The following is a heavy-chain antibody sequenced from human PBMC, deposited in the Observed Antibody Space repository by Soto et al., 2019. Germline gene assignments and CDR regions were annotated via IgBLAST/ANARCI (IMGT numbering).Heavy chain of an antibody. Sequence: ASVKVSCKASGYTFTSYGTSWVRQAPGQGLEWMGWISAYNGNTNYAQKLQGRVTMTTDTSTSTAYMELRSLRSDDTAVYYCARDGITIFGVVARPYGMDVWGQGTTVTVSS. V-gene: IGHV1-18*01. CDR3: ARDGITIFGVVARPYGMDV. J-gene: IGHJ6*02. CDR1: GYTFTSYG. CDR2: ISAYNGNT. D-gene: IGHD3-3*01.